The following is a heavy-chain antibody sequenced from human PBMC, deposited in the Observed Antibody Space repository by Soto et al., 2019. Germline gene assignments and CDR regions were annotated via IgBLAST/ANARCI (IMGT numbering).Heavy chain of an antibody. CDR1: GGTFSSYV. D-gene: IGHD2-15*01. Sequence: QVQLVQSGAEVKKPGSSVKVSCKASGGTFSSYVISWVRQAPGQGLEWMGGIITIFGTANYAQKFQGRVTITADESTSTAYMELSSLRSEDTAVYYCAIVEVVAATAYYYYYGMDVWGQGTTVTVSS. CDR3: AIVEVVAATAYYYYYGMDV. CDR2: IITIFGTA. V-gene: IGHV1-69*01. J-gene: IGHJ6*02.